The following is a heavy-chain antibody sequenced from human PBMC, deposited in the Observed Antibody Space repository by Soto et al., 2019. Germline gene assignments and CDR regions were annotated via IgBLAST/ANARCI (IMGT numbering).Heavy chain of an antibody. J-gene: IGHJ4*02. Sequence: GGSLRLSFAASGFTFSSYAMHWVRQAPGKGLEWVAVISYDGSNKYYADSVKGRFTISRDNSKNTLYLQMNSLRAEDTAVYYCAGGSRLTGLPEYYFDYWGQGTLVTVSS. CDR2: ISYDGSNK. D-gene: IGHD7-27*01. CDR3: AGGSRLTGLPEYYFDY. V-gene: IGHV3-30*04. CDR1: GFTFSSYA.